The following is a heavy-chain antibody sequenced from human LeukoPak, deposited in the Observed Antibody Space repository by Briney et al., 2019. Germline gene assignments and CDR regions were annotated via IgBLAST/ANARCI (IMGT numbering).Heavy chain of an antibody. D-gene: IGHD3-22*01. V-gene: IGHV1-2*06. J-gene: IGHJ4*02. CDR1: GYTFSDYY. CDR3: ARARDHYDSSGYDY. Sequence: GASVKVSCKASGYTFSDYYMHWVRQAPGQGLEWMGRINPNSGGTNYAQKFQGRVTMTRDTSISTAYMELSGLRSDDTAVYYCARARDHYDSSGYDYWGQGTLVTVSS. CDR2: INPNSGGT.